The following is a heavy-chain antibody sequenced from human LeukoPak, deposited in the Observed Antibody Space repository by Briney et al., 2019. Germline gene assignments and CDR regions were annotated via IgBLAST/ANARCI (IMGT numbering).Heavy chain of an antibody. J-gene: IGHJ4*02. D-gene: IGHD3-3*01. Sequence: PSETLSLTCIVSGGSISSSSYYWGWIRQPPGKGLEWIGSMYYSGITYYNPSLKSRVTISVDTSKNQFSLKLSSVTAADTAVYYCARGSRFLEWLFFDYWGQGTLVTVSS. CDR2: MYYSGIT. CDR3: ARGSRFLEWLFFDY. V-gene: IGHV4-39*07. CDR1: GGSISSSSYY.